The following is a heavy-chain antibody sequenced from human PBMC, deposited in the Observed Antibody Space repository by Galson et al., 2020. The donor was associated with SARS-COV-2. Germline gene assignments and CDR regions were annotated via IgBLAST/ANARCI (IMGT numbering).Heavy chain of an antibody. J-gene: IGHJ5*02. CDR3: AGGSGTMIQGGLGWFDP. Sequence: SETLSLTCAVYSGSFSVYYWSWIRQPPGKGLEWIGETKHSGSTNCNPTLKSRVIISVDTSTNQIAVKLRSVTAADTAVYYCAGGSGTMIQGGLGWFDPWGQGTLVTVSS. CDR2: TKHSGST. CDR1: SGSFSVYY. D-gene: IGHD3-10*01. V-gene: IGHV4-34*01.